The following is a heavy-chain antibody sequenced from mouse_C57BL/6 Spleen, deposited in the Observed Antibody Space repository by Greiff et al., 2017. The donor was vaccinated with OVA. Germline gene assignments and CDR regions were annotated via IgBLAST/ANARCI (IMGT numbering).Heavy chain of an antibody. CDR3: ARKDKARGFAY. J-gene: IGHJ3*01. CDR2: IYPGDGDT. D-gene: IGHD1-3*01. Sequence: QVQLKQSGAELVKPGASVKISCKASGYAFSSYWMNWVKQRPGKGLEWIGQIYPGDGDTNYNGKFKGKATLTADKSSSTAYMQLSSLTSEDSAVYFCARKDKARGFAYWGQGTLVTVSA. V-gene: IGHV1-80*01. CDR1: GYAFSSYW.